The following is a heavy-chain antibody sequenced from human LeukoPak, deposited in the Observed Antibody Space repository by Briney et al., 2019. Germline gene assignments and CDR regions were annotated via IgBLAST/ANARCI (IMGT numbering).Heavy chain of an antibody. V-gene: IGHV3-74*01. CDR3: ARDGRIAAPGTDLDY. J-gene: IGHJ4*02. CDR1: GFSFSSYW. CDR2: IKSDGSST. D-gene: IGHD6-13*01. Sequence: GGSLRLSCAASGFSFSSYWMHWVRQAPGKGLVWVSRIKSDGSSTNYADSVKGRFTISRDNAKNPLYLQMNSLRAEDTAVYYCARDGRIAAPGTDLDYWGQGTLVTVSS.